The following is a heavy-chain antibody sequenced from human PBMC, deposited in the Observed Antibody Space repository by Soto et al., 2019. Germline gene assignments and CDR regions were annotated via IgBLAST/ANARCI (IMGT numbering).Heavy chain of an antibody. CDR3: ALSPPPIVVVTLFHS. V-gene: IGHV2-5*02. J-gene: IGHJ4*02. CDR1: GFSLTTSGVG. D-gene: IGHD3-22*01. CDR2: IYWDDDK. Sequence: QITLKESGPALVKPTQTLTLTCTFSGFSLTTSGVGVGWIRQPPGKALEWLAMIYWDDDKRYSPSLENRLTITKDTSKNQVVLTMTNMDPVDTATYYCALSPPPIVVVTLFHSWGQGTLVTVSS.